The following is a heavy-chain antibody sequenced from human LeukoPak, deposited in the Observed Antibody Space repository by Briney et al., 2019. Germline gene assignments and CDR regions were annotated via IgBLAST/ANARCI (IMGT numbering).Heavy chain of an antibody. D-gene: IGHD5-18*01. J-gene: IGHJ4*02. CDR3: AKDPRFTYGV. CDR1: GFPFSSYA. V-gene: IGHV3-23*01. CDR2: ISGSGDNT. Sequence: GGSLRLSCAASGFPFSSYAMNWVRQAPGKGLEWVSIISGSGDNTYHADSVKGRFTISRDNSKNTLFLQMNSLRAEDTAVYYCAKDPRFTYGVWGQGTLVTVSS.